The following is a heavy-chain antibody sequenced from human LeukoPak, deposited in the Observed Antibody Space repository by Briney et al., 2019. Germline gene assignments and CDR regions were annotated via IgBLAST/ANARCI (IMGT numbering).Heavy chain of an antibody. D-gene: IGHD3-10*01. CDR3: ATIYGSGSYRWDDY. J-gene: IGHJ4*02. Sequence: GGSLRLSCAASGFTFSSYAMSWVRQAPGKGLEGVSAISGSGGSTYYADSVKGRFTISRDNSKNTLYLQMNSLRAEDTAVYYCATIYGSGSYRWDDYWGQGTLVTVSS. V-gene: IGHV3-23*01. CDR1: GFTFSSYA. CDR2: ISGSGGST.